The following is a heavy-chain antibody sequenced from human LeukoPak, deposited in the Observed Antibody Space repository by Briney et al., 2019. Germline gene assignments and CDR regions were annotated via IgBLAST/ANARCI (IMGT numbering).Heavy chain of an antibody. CDR1: GFTFSSYS. Sequence: GGSLRLSCAASGFTFSSYSMNWVRQAPGKGLEWVSSISSSSSYIYYADSVKGRFTISRDNAKNSLYLQMNSLRAEDTAVYYCAREGVRYYYDSSGYQFDYWGQGTLVTVSS. CDR2: ISSSSSYI. CDR3: AREGVRYYYDSSGYQFDY. V-gene: IGHV3-21*01. J-gene: IGHJ4*02. D-gene: IGHD3-22*01.